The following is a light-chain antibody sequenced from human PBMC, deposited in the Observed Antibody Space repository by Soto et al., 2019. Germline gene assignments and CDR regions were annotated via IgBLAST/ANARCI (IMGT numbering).Light chain of an antibody. V-gene: IGKV1-8*01. CDR2: AAS. CDR1: QGISRY. J-gene: IGKJ4*02. Sequence: AIRMTQSPSSLSASTGDRVTITCRASQGISRYLAWYQQKPGKAPKLLIYAASALQSGVPSRFSGSGSGTDFSLTISCLQSEDFATYYCQHYYSYPRTFGEGTKVDI. CDR3: QHYYSYPRT.